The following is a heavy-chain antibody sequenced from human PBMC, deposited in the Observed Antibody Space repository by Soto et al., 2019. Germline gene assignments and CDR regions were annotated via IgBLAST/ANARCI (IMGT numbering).Heavy chain of an antibody. CDR1: GFNFNQYT. CDR3: AKTVTIFGVGLDY. J-gene: IGHJ4*02. Sequence: PGGSLRLSCAASGFNFNQYTMTWVRQAPGKGLEWVSSILGGGTETYSADSVRGRFTISRDDSRNSLYLQMNSLKTEDSALYYCAKTVTIFGVGLDYWGRGTLVTVSS. CDR2: ILGGGTET. D-gene: IGHD3-3*01. V-gene: IGHV3-23*01.